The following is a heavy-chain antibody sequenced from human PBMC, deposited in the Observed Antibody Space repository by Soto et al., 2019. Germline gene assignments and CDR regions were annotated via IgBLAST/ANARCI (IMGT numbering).Heavy chain of an antibody. CDR3: VRDTMRASAAASLDY. D-gene: IGHD2-2*01. J-gene: IGHJ4*02. Sequence: GGSLRLSCAASGFTFSTYEFNWVRQAPGRGLEWISYISVSGNIVKYAESVKGRFTISRDNADNSLHLHMSNLRVDDTALYFCVRDTMRASAAASLDYWGQGTQVTVSS. V-gene: IGHV3-48*03. CDR2: ISVSGNIV. CDR1: GFTFSTYE.